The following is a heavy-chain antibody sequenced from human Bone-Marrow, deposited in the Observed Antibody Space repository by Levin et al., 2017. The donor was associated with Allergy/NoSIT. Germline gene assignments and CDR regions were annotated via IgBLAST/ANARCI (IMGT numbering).Heavy chain of an antibody. CDR3: ARGDAADSSGYSLSRTRYYFDY. Sequence: SQTLSLTCTVSGGSISSYYWSWIRQPPGKGLEWIGYIYYSGSTNYNPSLKSRVTISVDTSKNQFSLKLSSVTAAETAVYYCARGDAADSSGYSLSRTRYYFDYWGQGTLVTVSS. CDR2: IYYSGST. J-gene: IGHJ4*02. CDR1: GGSISSYY. D-gene: IGHD3-22*01. V-gene: IGHV4-59*01.